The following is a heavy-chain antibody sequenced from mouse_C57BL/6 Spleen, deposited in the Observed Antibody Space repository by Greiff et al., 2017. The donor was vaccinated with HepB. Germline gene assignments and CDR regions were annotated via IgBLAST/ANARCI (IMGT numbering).Heavy chain of an antibody. CDR2: IHPNSGST. J-gene: IGHJ3*01. CDR1: GYTFTSYW. Sequence: QVQLQQPGAELVKPGASVKLSCKASGYTFTSYWMHWVKQRPGQGLEWIGMIHPNSGSTNYNEKFKSKATLTVDKSSSTAYMQLSSLTSEDSADYYCARRGTIYDGYFIAYWGQGTLVTVSA. CDR3: ARRGTIYDGYFIAY. D-gene: IGHD2-3*01. V-gene: IGHV1-64*01.